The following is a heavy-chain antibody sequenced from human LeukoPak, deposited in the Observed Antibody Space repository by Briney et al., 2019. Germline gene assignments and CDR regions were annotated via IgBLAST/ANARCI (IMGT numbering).Heavy chain of an antibody. V-gene: IGHV4-61*01. J-gene: IGHJ4*02. D-gene: IGHD2-21*01. CDR3: AREQGGDFFDS. CDR2: VYYSGST. CDR1: GGSIGSSSYY. Sequence: SETLSLTCTVSGGSIGSSSYYWGWIRQPPGKGLEWIGYVYYSGSTNYNPSLKSRVTISVDTSNNQFSLKLTSVTPADTAVYYCAREQGGDFFDSWGQGTLVTVSS.